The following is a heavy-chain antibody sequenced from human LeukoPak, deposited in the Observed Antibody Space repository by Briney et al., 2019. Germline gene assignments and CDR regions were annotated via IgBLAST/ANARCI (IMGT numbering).Heavy chain of an antibody. CDR2: IKSDGTSI. D-gene: IGHD2-15*01. J-gene: IGHJ4*02. V-gene: IGHV3-74*01. Sequence: GGSLRLSCVASGLTFSSSWMHWVRQAPGKGLVWVSRIKSDGTSINYADSVEGRFTVSRDNAKNTLYLQMNSLRAEDTAVYYCVRVYCSGGSCFYFDYWGQGALVTVSS. CDR3: VRVYCSGGSCFYFDY. CDR1: GLTFSSSW.